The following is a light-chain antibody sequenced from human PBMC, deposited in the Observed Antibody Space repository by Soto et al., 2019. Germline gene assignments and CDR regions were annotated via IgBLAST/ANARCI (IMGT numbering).Light chain of an antibody. CDR1: QSLLHSNGYNY. Sequence: DIVMTQSPLALPVTPREAASISCRSSQSLLHSNGYNYVDWYLQKPGQSPQLLIYLGFSRASGVPDRFSGSGSVTDFTLKISRVEAGDVGVYYCMQSLETPWTFGQGTKMDVK. J-gene: IGKJ1*01. V-gene: IGKV2-28*01. CDR3: MQSLETPWT. CDR2: LGF.